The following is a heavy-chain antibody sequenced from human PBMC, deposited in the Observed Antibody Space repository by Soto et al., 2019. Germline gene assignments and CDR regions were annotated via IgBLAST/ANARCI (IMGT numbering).Heavy chain of an antibody. J-gene: IGHJ6*02. V-gene: IGHV4-31*03. Sequence: QVQLQESGPGLVKPSQTLSLTCTVSGGSISSGGHYWNWIRQHPGKGLEWIGYIYYSGSTYYNPSLKCRVTISVDTSKNQFALNLTSVTAADTAVYYCARDQAYDYTSPGDYYYYGMDVWGQGTTVTVSS. CDR2: IYYSGST. CDR1: GGSISSGGHY. CDR3: ARDQAYDYTSPGDYYYYGMDV. D-gene: IGHD4-4*01.